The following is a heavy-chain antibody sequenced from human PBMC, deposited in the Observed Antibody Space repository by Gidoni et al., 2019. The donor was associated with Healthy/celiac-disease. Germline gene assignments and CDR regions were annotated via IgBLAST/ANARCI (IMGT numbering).Heavy chain of an antibody. Sequence: QLQLQESGPGLVKPSETLSLTCTVSGGSISSSSYYWGWIRQPPGKGLEWIGSIYYSGSTYYNPSLKSRVTISVDTSKNQFSLKLSSVTAADTAVYYCARHVCSSTSCYTSRPYYYYYGMDVWGQGTTVTVSS. CDR2: IYYSGST. CDR1: GGSISSSSYY. D-gene: IGHD2-2*02. V-gene: IGHV4-39*01. J-gene: IGHJ6*02. CDR3: ARHVCSSTSCYTSRPYYYYYGMDV.